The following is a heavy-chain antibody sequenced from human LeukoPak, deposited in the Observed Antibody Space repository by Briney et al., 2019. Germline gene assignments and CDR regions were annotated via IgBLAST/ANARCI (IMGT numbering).Heavy chain of an antibody. Sequence: GGSLRLSCAASGFIFSDYYIDWVRQAPGKGLEWVSYISSGSSTIYYADSVKGRFTISRDNAKNSLYLQMNSLRAEDTAVYYCARSVDIDYWGQGTLVTVSS. J-gene: IGHJ4*02. CDR3: ARSVDIDY. CDR2: ISSGSSTI. CDR1: GFIFSDYY. D-gene: IGHD5-12*01. V-gene: IGHV3-48*01.